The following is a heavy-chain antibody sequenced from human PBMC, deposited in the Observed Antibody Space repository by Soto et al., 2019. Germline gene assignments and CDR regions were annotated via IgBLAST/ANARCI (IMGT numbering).Heavy chain of an antibody. J-gene: IGHJ4*02. CDR1: SVSNAW. V-gene: IGHV3-15*07. CDR3: TTDMIWERTSGGY. D-gene: IGHD1-26*01. CDR2: IKSKTDGGTT. Sequence: SVSNAWMNWVRQAPGKGLEWVGRIKSKTDGGTTDYAAPVKGRFTISRDDSKNTLYLQMNSLKTEDTAVYYCTTDMIWERTSGGYWGQGTLVTVSS.